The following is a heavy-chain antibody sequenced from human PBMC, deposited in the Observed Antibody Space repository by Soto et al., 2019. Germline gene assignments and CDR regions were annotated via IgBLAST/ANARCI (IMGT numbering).Heavy chain of an antibody. J-gene: IGHJ3*02. Sequence: GGSLRLSCAASGFTFSSYSMNWVRQAPGKGLEWVSSISSSSSYIYYADSVKGRFTISRDNAKNSLYLQLNSLRAEDTAVYYCARGGVYWYGDGSPCDGCGILGQVTRGT. CDR1: GFTFSSYS. CDR3: ARGGVYWYGDGSPCDGCGI. V-gene: IGHV3-21*01. CDR2: ISSSSSYI. D-gene: IGHD2-21*01.